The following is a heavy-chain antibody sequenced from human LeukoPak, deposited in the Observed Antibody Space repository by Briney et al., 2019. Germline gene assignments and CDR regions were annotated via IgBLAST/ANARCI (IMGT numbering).Heavy chain of an antibody. CDR3: AREAGTYYYGSGTYPRDAFDI. J-gene: IGHJ3*02. CDR1: GFTFSSYG. CDR2: IRYDGSNK. D-gene: IGHD3-10*01. Sequence: GGSLRLSCAASGFTFSSYGMHWVRQAPGKGLEWVAFIRYDGSNKYYADSVKGRFTISRDNAKNSLYLQMNSLRAEDTAVYYCAREAGTYYYGSGTYPRDAFDIWGQGTMVTVSS. V-gene: IGHV3-30*02.